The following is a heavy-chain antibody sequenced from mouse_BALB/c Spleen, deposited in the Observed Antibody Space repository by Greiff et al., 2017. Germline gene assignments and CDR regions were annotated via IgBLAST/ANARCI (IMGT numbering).Heavy chain of an antibody. CDR1: GFNIKDYY. D-gene: IGHD1-1*01. V-gene: IGHV14-4*02. CDR3: NAGTTVVATRDY. Sequence: VQLKESGAELVRSGASVKLSCTASGFNIKDYYMHWVKQRPEQGLEWIGWIDPENGDTEYAPKFQGKATMTADTSSNTAYLQLSSLTSEDTAVYYCNAGTTVVATRDYWGQGTTLTVSS. CDR2: IDPENGDT. J-gene: IGHJ2*01.